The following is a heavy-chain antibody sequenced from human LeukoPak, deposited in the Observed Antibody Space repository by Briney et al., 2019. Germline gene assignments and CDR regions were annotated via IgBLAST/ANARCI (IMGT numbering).Heavy chain of an antibody. CDR2: INSDSYYT. J-gene: IGHJ4*02. D-gene: IGHD5-18*01. V-gene: IGHV3-23*01. CDR3: ANFVDTSMGGNDY. CDR1: XXTFXXHA. Sequence: GGSXXLXXXXXXXTFXXHAMXWVRQAPGKGLEWVSAINSDSYYTYYADSVQGRFTISRDNSKNTLYLQMNSLRAEDTALYYCANFVDTSMGGNDYWGQGTLVTVSS.